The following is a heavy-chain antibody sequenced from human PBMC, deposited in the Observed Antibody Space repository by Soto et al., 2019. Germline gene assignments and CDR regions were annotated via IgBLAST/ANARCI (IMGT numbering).Heavy chain of an antibody. J-gene: IGHJ4*02. V-gene: IGHV2-5*02. CDR3: AHRVLRAVFGLVTTTAIYFDF. D-gene: IGHD3-3*01. CDR1: GFSLTTSGVG. Sequence: QITLNESGPPVVKPTETLTLTCTFSGFSLTTSGVGVGWVRQSPGKAPEWLAFIYWDDDKSYSTSLKSRLTITQDTSKNQVVLTIANVDPADTATYYCAHRVLRAVFGLVTTTAIYFDFWGQGTPVVVSS. CDR2: IYWDDDK.